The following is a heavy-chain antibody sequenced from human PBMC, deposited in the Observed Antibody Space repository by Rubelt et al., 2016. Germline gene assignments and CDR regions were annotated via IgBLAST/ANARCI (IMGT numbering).Heavy chain of an antibody. J-gene: IGHJ2*01. D-gene: IGHD5-18*01. V-gene: IGHV1-3*01. CDR3: ARSKDTAMVTDADWYFDL. CDR2: INAGNGNT. Sequence: QVQLVQSGAEVKKPGASVKVSCKASGYTFTSYAMHWVRQAPGQRLEWMGWINAGNGNTKYSQKFQGRGTMTRCTSGGTAYMGLSSLRSEDTAVYYCARSKDTAMVTDADWYFDLWGRGTLVTVSS. CDR1: GYTFTSYA.